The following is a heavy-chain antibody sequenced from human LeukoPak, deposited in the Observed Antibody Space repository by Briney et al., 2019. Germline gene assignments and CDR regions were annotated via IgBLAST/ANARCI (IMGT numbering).Heavy chain of an antibody. J-gene: IGHJ4*02. CDR1: GGSISSSNW. D-gene: IGHD3-10*01. Sequence: PSETLSLTCAVSGGSISSSNWWSWVRQPPGKGLEWIGEIYHSGSINYNPSLKSRVTISVDKSKNQFSLKLSSVTAADTAVYYCASPLYGSGSYYAERQNDYWGQGTLVTVSS. CDR3: ASPLYGSGSYYAERQNDY. CDR2: IYHSGSI. V-gene: IGHV4-4*02.